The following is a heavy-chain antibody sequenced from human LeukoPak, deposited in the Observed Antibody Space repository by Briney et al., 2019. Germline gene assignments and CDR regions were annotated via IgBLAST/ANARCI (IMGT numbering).Heavy chain of an antibody. CDR1: GYTFTSYA. J-gene: IGHJ4*02. Sequence: ASVKVSCKAPGYTFTSYAMNWVRQAPGQGLEWMGWINTNAGNPTYAQGFTGRFVFSLDTSVSTAYLQISSLKAEDTAVYYCAREAGISTSLLWLDYWGQGTLVTVSS. V-gene: IGHV7-4-1*02. CDR2: INTNAGNP. D-gene: IGHD2-21*01. CDR3: AREAGISTSLLWLDY.